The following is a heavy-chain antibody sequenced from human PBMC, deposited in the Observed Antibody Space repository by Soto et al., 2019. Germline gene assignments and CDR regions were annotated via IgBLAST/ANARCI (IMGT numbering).Heavy chain of an antibody. Sequence: QTLSLTFDISANSVSSNSAGWNCIRQTPSRGLEWLGRTYYKAKWDYTYAASVKSRITVSPDTPKNQFSVQLPSVTPEDTAVYYCPRGSWDEANGHYYKEVWDHGTTVTVSS. CDR1: ANSVSSNSAG. CDR2: TYYKAKWDY. CDR3: PRGSWDEANGHYYKEV. D-gene: IGHD2-8*01. J-gene: IGHJ6*03. V-gene: IGHV6-1*01.